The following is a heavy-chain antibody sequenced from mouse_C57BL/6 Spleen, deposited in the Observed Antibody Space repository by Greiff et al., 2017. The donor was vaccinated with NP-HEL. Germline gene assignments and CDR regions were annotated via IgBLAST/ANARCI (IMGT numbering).Heavy chain of an antibody. J-gene: IGHJ3*01. V-gene: IGHV1-26*01. CDR3: ARPSDYYGSSYHFAY. D-gene: IGHD1-1*01. Sequence: EVQLQQSGPELVKPGASVKISCKASGYTFTDYYMNWVKQSHGKSLEWIGDINPNNGGTSYNQKFKGKATLTVDKSSSTAYMELRSLTSEDSAVYYCARPSDYYGSSYHFAYWGQGTLVTVSA. CDR2: INPNNGGT. CDR1: GYTFTDYY.